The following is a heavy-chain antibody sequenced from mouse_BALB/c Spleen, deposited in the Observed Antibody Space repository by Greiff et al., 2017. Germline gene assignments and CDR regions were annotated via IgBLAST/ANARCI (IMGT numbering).Heavy chain of an antibody. CDR1: GFTFSSYT. V-gene: IGHV5-6-4*01. CDR2: ISSGGSYT. D-gene: IGHD1-2*01. Sequence: EVHLVESGGGLVKPGGSLKLSCAASGFTFSSYTMSWVRQTPEKRLEWVATISSGGSYTYYPDSVKGRFTISRDNAKNTLYLQMSSLKSEDTAMYYCCTTATLAYWGQGTLVTVSA. CDR3: CTTATLAY. J-gene: IGHJ3*01.